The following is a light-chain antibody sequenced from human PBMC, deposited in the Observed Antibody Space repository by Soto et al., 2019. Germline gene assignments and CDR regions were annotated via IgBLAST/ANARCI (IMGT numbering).Light chain of an antibody. J-gene: IGKJ5*01. CDR2: DAS. V-gene: IGKV3-11*01. CDR3: QQRSNGPPIT. CDR1: QSVSSY. Sequence: DIVLPQSPEPLSLSPGERSTLSCRASQSVSSYLAWYQQKPGQAPRLLIYDASNRATGIPARFSGSGSGTDFTLTISSLEPEDFAVYYCQQRSNGPPITFGQGTRLEIK.